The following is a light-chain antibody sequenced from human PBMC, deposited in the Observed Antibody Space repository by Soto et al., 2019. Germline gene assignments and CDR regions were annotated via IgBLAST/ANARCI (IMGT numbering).Light chain of an antibody. CDR2: WAS. CDR1: QSVLYSSNNKNY. Sequence: DIVMTQSPDSLAVSLGERATINCKSSQSVLYSSNNKNYLAWYQQKPGQPPKLLIYWASTRESGVPDRFSGSGSGTDFTLTISSLQAEDVAVYYCQQYYSTPQTFGGGTKVVIK. J-gene: IGKJ4*01. V-gene: IGKV4-1*01. CDR3: QQYYSTPQT.